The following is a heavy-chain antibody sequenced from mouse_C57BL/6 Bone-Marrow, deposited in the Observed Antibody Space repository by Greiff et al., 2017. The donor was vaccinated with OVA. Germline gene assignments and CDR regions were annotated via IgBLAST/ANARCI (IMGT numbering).Heavy chain of an antibody. CDR3: ARGGGSNPAWFAY. V-gene: IGHV3-1*01. Sequence: EVKVEESGPGMVKPSQSLSLTCTVTGYSITSGYDWHWIRHFPGNKLEWMGYISYSGSTNYNPSLKSRISITHDTSKNHFFLKLNSVTTEDTATYYCARGGGSNPAWFAYWGQGTLVTVSA. J-gene: IGHJ3*01. CDR2: ISYSGST. D-gene: IGHD1-1*01. CDR1: GYSITSGYD.